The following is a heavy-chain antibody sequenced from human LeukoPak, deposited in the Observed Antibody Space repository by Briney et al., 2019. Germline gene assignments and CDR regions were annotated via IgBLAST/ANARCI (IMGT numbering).Heavy chain of an antibody. V-gene: IGHV3-23*01. J-gene: IGHJ6*03. CDR3: AKETATSYYYYMNV. CDR1: GFTFSSYS. CDR2: ISDSGAST. Sequence: PGGSLRLSCAASGFTFSSYSMNWVRQAPGKGLEWVSGISDSGASTYYADSAKGRFTISRDNSKNTLYVQMNSLRAEDTAIYYCAKETATSYYYYMNVWGKGITVTVSS.